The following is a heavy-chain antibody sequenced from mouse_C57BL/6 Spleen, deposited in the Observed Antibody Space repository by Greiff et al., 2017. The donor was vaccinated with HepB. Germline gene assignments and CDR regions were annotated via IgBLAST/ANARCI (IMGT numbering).Heavy chain of an antibody. CDR2: IYPGSGNT. D-gene: IGHD1-1*01. V-gene: IGHV1-76*01. CDR1: GYTFTDYY. CDR3: ARSTVVDWYFDV. Sequence: QVQLQQSGAELVRPGASVKLSCKASGYTFTDYYINWVKQRPGQGLEWIARIYPGSGNTYYNEKFKGKATLTAEKSSSTAYMQLSSLTSEDSAVYFCARSTVVDWYFDVWGTGTTVTVSS. J-gene: IGHJ1*03.